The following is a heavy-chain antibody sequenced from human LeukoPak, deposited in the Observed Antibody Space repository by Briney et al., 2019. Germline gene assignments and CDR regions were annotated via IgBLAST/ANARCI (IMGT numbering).Heavy chain of an antibody. CDR2: INHSGST. Sequence: SETLPLTCAVSGGSFSGYYWSWIRQPPGKGLEWIGEINHSGSTNYNPSLKSRVTISVDTSKNQFSLKLSSVTAADTAVYYCASSGIAVAGHGAYWGQGTLVTVSS. V-gene: IGHV4-34*01. CDR1: GGSFSGYY. D-gene: IGHD6-19*01. J-gene: IGHJ4*02. CDR3: ASSGIAVAGHGAY.